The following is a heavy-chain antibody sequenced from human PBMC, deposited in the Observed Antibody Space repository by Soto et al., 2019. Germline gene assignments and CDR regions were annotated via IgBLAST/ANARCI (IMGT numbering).Heavy chain of an antibody. CDR1: GGSISSYY. V-gene: IGHV4-59*08. D-gene: IGHD3-22*01. CDR2: IYYSGST. CDR3: ARSWYYDSSGYRLFDY. J-gene: IGHJ4*02. Sequence: SETLSLTCTVSGGSISSYYWSWIRQPPGKGLEWIGYIYYSGSTNYNPSLKSRATISVDTSKNQVSLKLSSVTAADTAVYYCARSWYYDSSGYRLFDYWGQGTMVTVSS.